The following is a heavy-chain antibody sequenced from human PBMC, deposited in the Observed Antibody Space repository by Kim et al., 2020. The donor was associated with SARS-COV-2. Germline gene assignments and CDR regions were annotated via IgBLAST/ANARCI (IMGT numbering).Heavy chain of an antibody. Sequence: GGSLRLSCTASGFTFGDYAMSWVRQAPGKGLEWVGFIRSKAYGGTTEYAAPVKGRFTISRDDSKSIPYLQMNSLKTEDTAVYYCTRAVTMIVATCFDYWGQGTLVTVSS. J-gene: IGHJ4*02. V-gene: IGHV3-49*04. CDR2: IRSKAYGGTT. CDR1: GFTFGDYA. CDR3: TRAVTMIVATCFDY. D-gene: IGHD3-22*01.